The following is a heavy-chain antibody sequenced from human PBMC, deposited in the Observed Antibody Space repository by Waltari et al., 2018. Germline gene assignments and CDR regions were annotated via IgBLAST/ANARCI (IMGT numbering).Heavy chain of an antibody. CDR3: AREGRWGYCSGGSCYSDY. Sequence: QLQLQESGPGLVKPSETLSLTCTVSGDSISSTSFYWGWIRQPPGQGLEWVGSISYSGRTYYNPPLKSRLTISLDTSKNQFSLKLTSLTAADTALYYCAREGRWGYCSGGSCYSDYWGQGILVTVSS. CDR2: ISYSGRT. J-gene: IGHJ4*02. CDR1: GDSISSTSFY. V-gene: IGHV4-39*07. D-gene: IGHD2-15*01.